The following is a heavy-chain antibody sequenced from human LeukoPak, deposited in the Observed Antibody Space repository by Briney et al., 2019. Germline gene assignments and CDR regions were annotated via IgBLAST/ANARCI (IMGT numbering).Heavy chain of an antibody. D-gene: IGHD2-2*01. CDR2: ISWNSGRK. V-gene: IGHV3-9*01. CDR3: AKCLSTSCQGAFDY. J-gene: IGHJ4*02. Sequence: GGSLRLSCAASGFTFDDYAMHRVRQAPGKGLEWVSGISWNSGRKDYADSVKGRFTISRDNAKNSLYLQMNSLRVEDTALYYCAKCLSTSCQGAFDYWGQGTLVTVSS. CDR1: GFTFDDYA.